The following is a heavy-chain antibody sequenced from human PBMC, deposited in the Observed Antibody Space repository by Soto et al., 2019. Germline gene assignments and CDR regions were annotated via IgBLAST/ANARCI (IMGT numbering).Heavy chain of an antibody. J-gene: IGHJ5*02. CDR3: AVRTVTNNWFDP. D-gene: IGHD4-17*01. CDR2: INHSGST. CDR1: GGSFSGYF. Sequence: SDTLSLTCAVYGGSFSGYFWSWIRQPPGKGLEWIGEINHSGSTNYNPSLKSRVTISVDTSKNQFSLKLSSGTAADTAVYYCAVRTVTNNWFDPWGQGTLVTVSS. V-gene: IGHV4-34*01.